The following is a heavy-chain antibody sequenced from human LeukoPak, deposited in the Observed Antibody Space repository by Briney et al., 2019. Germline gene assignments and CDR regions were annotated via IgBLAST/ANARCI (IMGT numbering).Heavy chain of an antibody. Sequence: PSETLSLTCAVYGGSFSGYYWSWIRQPPGKGLEWIGEINHSGSTNYNPSLKSRITISVDTSKNQFSLKLSSVTAADTAVYYCARWVVAAVYYYYMDVWGKGTTVTVSS. CDR2: INHSGST. J-gene: IGHJ6*03. V-gene: IGHV4-34*01. CDR3: ARWVVAAVYYYYMDV. CDR1: GGSFSGYY. D-gene: IGHD2-15*01.